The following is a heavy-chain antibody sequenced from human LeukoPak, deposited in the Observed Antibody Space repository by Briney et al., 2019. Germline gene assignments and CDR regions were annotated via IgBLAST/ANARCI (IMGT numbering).Heavy chain of an antibody. V-gene: IGHV1-18*01. D-gene: IGHD1-26*01. J-gene: IGHJ6*03. CDR2: ISAYNGNT. CDR1: GYTFTSYG. Sequence: GASVKVSCKASGYTFTSYGISWVRQAPGQGLEWMGWISAYNGNTNYAQKLQGRVTMTTDTSTSTAYMELRSLRSDDTAVYYCARIRMDSGSYYETYYYYYMDVWGKGTTVTVSS. CDR3: ARIRMDSGSYYETYYYYYMDV.